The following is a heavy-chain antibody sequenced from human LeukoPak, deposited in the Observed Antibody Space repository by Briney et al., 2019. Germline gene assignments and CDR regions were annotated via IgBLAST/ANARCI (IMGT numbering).Heavy chain of an antibody. CDR3: AKGSYYDSSGSFYFDY. D-gene: IGHD3-22*01. J-gene: IGHJ4*02. V-gene: IGHV3-23*01. Sequence: GGSLRLSCTASGFTFSSYAMSWVRQAPGKGLEWVSGISGSGDNTYYADSVKGQFTISRDNSKNTLYVQVNSLGTEDTAAYYCAKGSYYDSSGSFYFDYWGQGTLVTVSS. CDR2: ISGSGDNT. CDR1: GFTFSSYA.